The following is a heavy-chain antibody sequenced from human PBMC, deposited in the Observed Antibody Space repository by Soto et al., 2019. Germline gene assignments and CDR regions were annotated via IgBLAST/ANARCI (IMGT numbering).Heavy chain of an antibody. V-gene: IGHV1-8*01. D-gene: IGHD3-10*01. CDR3: ARDLTYYYGSGSPY. Sequence: QVQLVQSGAEVKKPGASVKVSCKASGYTFTSYDINWVRQATGQGLEWMGWMNPNSGNTGYAQKFQGRVTMTRNTSISTAYMELSSLRSEDTAVYYCARDLTYYYGSGSPYWGQGTLVTVSS. CDR1: GYTFTSYD. J-gene: IGHJ4*02. CDR2: MNPNSGNT.